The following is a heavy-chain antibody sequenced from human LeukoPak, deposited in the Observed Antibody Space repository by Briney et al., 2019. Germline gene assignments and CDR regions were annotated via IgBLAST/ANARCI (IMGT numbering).Heavy chain of an antibody. D-gene: IGHD3-10*01. CDR1: GGSISSYY. J-gene: IGHJ6*03. CDR3: ASQLWSGDYYYYMDF. V-gene: IGHV4-59*08. Sequence: SETLTLTCTVSGGSISSYYWSWLRQPPGKGLEWIGYIYYSGSTNYNPSLKSRVTISVDTSKNQFSLKLSSVTAADTAVYYCASQLWSGDYYYYMDFWGKGTPVTVSS. CDR2: IYYSGST.